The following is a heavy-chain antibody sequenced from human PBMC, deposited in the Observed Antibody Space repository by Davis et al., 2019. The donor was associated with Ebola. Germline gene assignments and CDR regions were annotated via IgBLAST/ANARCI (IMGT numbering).Heavy chain of an antibody. Sequence: SGPTLVNPTPTVTLTCTYSGFSLSTSGVGVGWIRQPPGKDLEWLALIYWNDDKRYSPSLKSRLTITKDTSKNQVVLTMTNMDPVETATYYCAHSDSYSPYYYYGMDVWGQGTTVTVSS. CDR2: IYWNDDK. J-gene: IGHJ6*02. D-gene: IGHD3-10*01. CDR3: AHSDSYSPYYYYGMDV. CDR1: GFSLSTSGVG. V-gene: IGHV2-5*01.